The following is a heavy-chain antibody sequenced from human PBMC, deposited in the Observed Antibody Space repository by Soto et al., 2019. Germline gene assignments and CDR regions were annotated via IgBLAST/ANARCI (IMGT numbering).Heavy chain of an antibody. CDR1: GGSISSGGYS. CDR3: ASLIAAAGPYYYYGMDV. CDR2: IYHSGST. J-gene: IGHJ6*02. Sequence: PSETLSLTCAVSGGSISSGGYSWSWIRQPPGKGLEWIGYIYHSGSTYYNPSLKSRVTISVDRSKNQFSLKLSSVTAADTAVYYCASLIAAAGPYYYYGMDVWGQGTTVTVSS. V-gene: IGHV4-30-2*01. D-gene: IGHD6-13*01.